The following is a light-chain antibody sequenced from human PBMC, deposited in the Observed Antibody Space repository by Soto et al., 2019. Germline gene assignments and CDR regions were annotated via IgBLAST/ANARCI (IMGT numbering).Light chain of an antibody. CDR1: SSDVGNYNL. V-gene: IGLV2-23*01. J-gene: IGLJ2*01. CDR3: CSYAGSSNYVV. Sequence: QSALTQPASVSGSPGQSITISCTGTSSDVGNYNLVSWYQQHPGKAPKLMIYEGSKRPSGVANRFSGSKSGNTASLTISGVQDEDEAEDYCCSYAGSSNYVVFGGGTKLTVL. CDR2: EGS.